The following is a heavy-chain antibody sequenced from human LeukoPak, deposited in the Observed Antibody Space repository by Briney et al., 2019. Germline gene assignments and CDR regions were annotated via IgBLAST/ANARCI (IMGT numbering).Heavy chain of an antibody. D-gene: IGHD3-10*01. CDR2: IYSGGST. CDR3: ARDRGTTWPEYYFGN. Sequence: GGSLTLSCAASGFSVTDNYMNWVRQAPGKGLEWVSVIYSGGSTYYADSVKGRFTISRDHSKNTLYLQINDLRGDDTAVYYCARDRGTTWPEYYFGNWGQGTLVTVSS. V-gene: IGHV3-53*01. J-gene: IGHJ4*02. CDR1: GFSVTDNY.